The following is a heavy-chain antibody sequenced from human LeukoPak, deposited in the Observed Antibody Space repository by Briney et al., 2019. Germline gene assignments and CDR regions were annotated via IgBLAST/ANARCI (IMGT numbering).Heavy chain of an antibody. Sequence: GGSLRLSCAASGFTFSSYGMHWVRQAPGKGLEWVAFIRYDGSNKYYADSVKGRFTISRDNSKNTLYLQMNSLRAEDTAVYYCAKVRWGSDNALDSWGQGTLVTGSS. J-gene: IGHJ4*02. CDR2: IRYDGSNK. CDR1: GFTFSSYG. V-gene: IGHV3-30*02. CDR3: AKVRWGSDNALDS. D-gene: IGHD3-16*01.